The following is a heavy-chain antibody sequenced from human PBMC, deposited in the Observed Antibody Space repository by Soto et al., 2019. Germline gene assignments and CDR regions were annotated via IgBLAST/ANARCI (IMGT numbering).Heavy chain of an antibody. J-gene: IGHJ4*02. Sequence: QVQLVQSGAEVKKPGSSVEVSCKASGGTFSSYAISWVRQAPGQGLEWMGGIIPIFGTANYAQKFQGRVTITADESTSTAYMELSSLRSEDTAVYYCARSAVVTNGYRGQEGDYWGQGTLVTVSS. CDR1: GGTFSSYA. CDR3: ARSAVVTNGYRGQEGDY. D-gene: IGHD5-12*01. CDR2: IIPIFGTA. V-gene: IGHV1-69*12.